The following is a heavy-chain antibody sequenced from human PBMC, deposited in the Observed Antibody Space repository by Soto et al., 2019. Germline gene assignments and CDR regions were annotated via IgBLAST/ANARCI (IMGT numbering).Heavy chain of an antibody. CDR1: GYTLTELS. J-gene: IGHJ4*02. Sequence: GASVKVACKVSGYTLTELSMHWVRQAPGKGLEWMGGFDPEDGETIYAQKFQGRVTMTEDTSTDTAYMELSSLRSEDTAVYYCATLYYDSSGHSLSPFDYWGQGTLLTVSS. D-gene: IGHD3-22*01. CDR3: ATLYYDSSGHSLSPFDY. CDR2: FDPEDGET. V-gene: IGHV1-24*01.